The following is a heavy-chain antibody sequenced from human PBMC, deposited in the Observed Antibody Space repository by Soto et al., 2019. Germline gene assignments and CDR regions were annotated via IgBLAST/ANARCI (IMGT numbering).Heavy chain of an antibody. V-gene: IGHV3-30-3*01. J-gene: IGHJ4*02. CDR1: GFTFSSYA. CDR2: ISYDGSNK. Sequence: QVQLVESGGGVVQPGRSLRLSCAASGFTFSSYAMHWVRQAPGKGLEWVAVISYDGSNKYYADSVKGRFTISRDNSKNTLYLQMNSLRAEDTAVYYCAGLGYYDSTSPVWGQGPLVTVSS. D-gene: IGHD3-22*01. CDR3: AGLGYYDSTSPV.